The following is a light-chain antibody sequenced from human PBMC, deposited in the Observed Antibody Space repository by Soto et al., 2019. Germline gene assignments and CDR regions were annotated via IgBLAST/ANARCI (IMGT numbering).Light chain of an antibody. CDR3: CSYAGRSTWDVV. Sequence: QSVLTQPASVSGSPGQSITISCTGTSSDVGGSGLVSWYQFHPGKAPKLLIFEGFKRPSGVSNRFSGSKSGSTASLTISGLQAEVEGDYCGCSYAGRSTWDVVFGGGTNLTAL. J-gene: IGLJ2*01. V-gene: IGLV2-23*01. CDR2: EGF. CDR1: SSDVGGSGL.